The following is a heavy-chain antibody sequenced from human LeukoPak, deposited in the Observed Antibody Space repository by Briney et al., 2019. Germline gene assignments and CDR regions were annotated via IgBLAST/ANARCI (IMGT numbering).Heavy chain of an antibody. CDR1: RFTFSNYW. CDR3: ARDRHINSWSNDRFDY. D-gene: IGHD6-13*01. V-gene: IGHV3-7*01. Sequence: PGRSLRLSCTASRFTFSNYWMTWVRQAPGKGLEWVGNINQDASEINYVDSVKGRFTISRVNAENSLYLQMNSLRAEDTAIYYCARDRHINSWSNDRFDYWGQGALVTVSS. J-gene: IGHJ4*02. CDR2: INQDASEI.